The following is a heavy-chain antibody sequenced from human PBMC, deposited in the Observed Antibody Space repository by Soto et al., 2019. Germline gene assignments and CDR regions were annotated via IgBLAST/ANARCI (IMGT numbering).Heavy chain of an antibody. CDR3: ARGGAARHLDS. J-gene: IGHJ5*01. CDR1: GYTFTNFA. D-gene: IGHD6-6*01. Sequence: ASVKVSCKTSGYTFTNFALSWVRQAPGQGLEWIGFVSANNGFTHFAQKFQGRVSVKTDTSTNTVYLDLRSLSSDDTAVYYCARGGAARHLDSWGQGTPVTVSS. V-gene: IGHV1-18*01. CDR2: VSANNGFT.